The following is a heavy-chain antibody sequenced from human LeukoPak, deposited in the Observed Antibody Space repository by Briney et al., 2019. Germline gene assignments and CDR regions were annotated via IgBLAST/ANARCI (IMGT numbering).Heavy chain of an antibody. CDR2: IYTSGST. CDR3: ARDQGSIDY. D-gene: IGHD4-11*01. Sequence: SETLSLTCTVSGGSISSGSYHWSWIRQPAGKGLEWIGRIYTSGSTNYNPSLKSRVTISVDTSKNQFSLKLSSVTAADTAVYYCARDQGSIDYWGQGTLVTVSS. V-gene: IGHV4-61*02. CDR1: GGSISSGSYH. J-gene: IGHJ4*02.